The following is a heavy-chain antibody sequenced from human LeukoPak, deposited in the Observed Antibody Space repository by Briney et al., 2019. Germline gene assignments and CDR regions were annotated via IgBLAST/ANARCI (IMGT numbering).Heavy chain of an antibody. J-gene: IGHJ5*02. CDR3: ARDSVYATNWYDP. D-gene: IGHD2-8*01. V-gene: IGHV4-59*01. Sequence: SETLSLTCTVSGASISSSYWNWIRQPPGKGLEWIGYISHTGSTNYSPSLKGRVTIAVDSSKNRFSLKLRSATAADTAVYYCARDSVYATNWYDPWGQGTLVTVSS. CDR1: GASISSSY. CDR2: ISHTGST.